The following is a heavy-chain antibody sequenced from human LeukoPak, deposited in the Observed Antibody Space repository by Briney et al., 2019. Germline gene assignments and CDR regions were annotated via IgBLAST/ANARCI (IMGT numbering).Heavy chain of an antibody. CDR3: ARPDRRIAAAGTGHAFDI. CDR1: GGSFSGYY. Sequence: SETLSLTCAVYGGSFSGYYWSWIRQPPGKGLEWIGEINHSGSTDYNPSLKSRVTISVDTSKNQFSLKLSSVTAADTAVYYCARPDRRIAAAGTGHAFDIWGQGTMVTVSS. CDR2: INHSGST. D-gene: IGHD6-13*01. J-gene: IGHJ3*02. V-gene: IGHV4-34*01.